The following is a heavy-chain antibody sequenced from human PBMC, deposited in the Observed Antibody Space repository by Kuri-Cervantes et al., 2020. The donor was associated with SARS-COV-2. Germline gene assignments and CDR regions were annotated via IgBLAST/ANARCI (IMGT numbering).Heavy chain of an antibody. CDR2: ISSSSSTI. V-gene: IGHV3-48*02. CDR1: GFTFSSYS. CDR3: ARDLLNVWSGYYYYYGMDV. J-gene: IGHJ6*02. Sequence: GESPKISCAASGFTFSSYSMNWVRQAPGKGLEWVSYISSSSSTIYYADSVKGRFTISRDNDKNSLYLQMNSLRDEDTAVYYCARDLLNVWSGYYYYYGMDVWGQGATVTVSS. D-gene: IGHD3-3*01.